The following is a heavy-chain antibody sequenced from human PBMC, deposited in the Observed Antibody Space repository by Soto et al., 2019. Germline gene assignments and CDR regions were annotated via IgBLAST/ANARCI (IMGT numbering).Heavy chain of an antibody. CDR1: GFTFSSYA. D-gene: IGHD2-15*01. CDR3: AKGGCSGGSCYSHRQYYYYYMDV. Sequence: GGSLRLSCAASGFTFSSYAMSWVRQAPGKGLEWVSAISGSGGSTYYADSVKGRFTISRDNSKNTLYLQMNSLRAEDTAVYYCAKGGCSGGSCYSHRQYYYYYMDVWGKGTTVTVSS. V-gene: IGHV3-23*01. CDR2: ISGSGGST. J-gene: IGHJ6*03.